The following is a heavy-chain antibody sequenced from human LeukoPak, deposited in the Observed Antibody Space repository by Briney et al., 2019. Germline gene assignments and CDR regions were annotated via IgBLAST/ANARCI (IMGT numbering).Heavy chain of an antibody. CDR2: ISAYNGNT. V-gene: IGHV1-18*01. CDR3: ARDVGEGFCSGGSCSDY. CDR1: GHTFTNYA. D-gene: IGHD2-15*01. Sequence: GASVKVSCKASGHTFTNYAFSWVRQAPGQGLEWMGWISAYNGNTNYAQKLQGRVTMTTDTSTSTVYMELRSLRSDDTAVYYCARDVGEGFCSGGSCSDYWGQGTLVTVSS. J-gene: IGHJ4*03.